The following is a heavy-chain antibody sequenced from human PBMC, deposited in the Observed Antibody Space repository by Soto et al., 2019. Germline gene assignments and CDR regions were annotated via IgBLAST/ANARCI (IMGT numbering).Heavy chain of an antibody. CDR1: CGSIINYY. CDR3: ASGGNWFDP. V-gene: IGHV4-59*01. J-gene: IGHJ5*02. Sequence: SETLSLTCNFSCGSIINYYWTWVRQSPEKGLEWIGYMYYNGNINYNPSLKSRVTISIDTSKNQFSLTLKSVTATDTAVYYCASGGNWFDPWGQGVLVTVSS. CDR2: MYYNGNI. D-gene: IGHD3-16*01.